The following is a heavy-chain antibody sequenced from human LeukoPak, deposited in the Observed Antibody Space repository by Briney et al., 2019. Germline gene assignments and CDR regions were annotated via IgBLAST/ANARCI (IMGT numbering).Heavy chain of an antibody. V-gene: IGHV4-59*08. CDR3: ARQREGYFDL. Sequence: SETLSLTCTVSGGSIATYYWSWIRQPPGKGLEWIGYIHYTGSTNYDPSLKNRVTISLDTSKSQFSLRLSPVTAADTAVYYCARQREGYFDLWGRGTRVTVSS. CDR1: GGSIATYY. J-gene: IGHJ2*01. CDR2: IHYTGST.